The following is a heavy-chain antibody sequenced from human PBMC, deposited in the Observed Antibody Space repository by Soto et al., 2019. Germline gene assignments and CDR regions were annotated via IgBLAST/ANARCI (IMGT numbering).Heavy chain of an antibody. CDR2: INQDGSET. J-gene: IGHJ4*02. D-gene: IGHD5-18*01. CDR1: GFTFGGYW. V-gene: IGHV3-7*05. CDR3: ARGDKYSGDY. Sequence: EVQLVESGGGLVQPGGSLRLSCAASGFTFGGYWMSWVRQAPGKGLEWVANINQDGSETYYVDSVKGRFTLSRDNAKNSLYLKMNSLRAEDTAVYYCARGDKYSGDYWGQGTLVTVSS.